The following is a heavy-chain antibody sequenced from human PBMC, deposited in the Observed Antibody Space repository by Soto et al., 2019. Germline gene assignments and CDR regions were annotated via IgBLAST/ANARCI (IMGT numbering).Heavy chain of an antibody. V-gene: IGHV3-11*05. J-gene: IGHJ4*02. D-gene: IGHD2-21*01. CDR3: ARDVRVNTIPSPLY. Sequence: QVQLVESGGGLAKPGGSLRLSCAASGFTFSDYYMSWIRQAPGKGLEWLSFITNTNYANYAESVRGRFTISRDNAKNSLYLQMNSLRAEDTAVYYCARDVRVNTIPSPLYWGQGTLVTVSS. CDR2: ITNTNYA. CDR1: GFTFSDYY.